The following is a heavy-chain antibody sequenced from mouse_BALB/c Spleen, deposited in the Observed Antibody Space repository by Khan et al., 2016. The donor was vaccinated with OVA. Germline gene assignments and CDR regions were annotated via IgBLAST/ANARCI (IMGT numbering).Heavy chain of an antibody. V-gene: IGHV14-3*02. Sequence: VQLQQSGAELMKPGASVKLSCTVSGFNIKDTYIHWVKQRPEQGLEWIGRIDPANGNTKYDPNFQGKATMTADTSSNTAYLQLSSLTSEDTAVYYCADSLLLYAMDYWGQGTSVTVSS. D-gene: IGHD1-2*01. CDR1: GFNIKDTY. CDR2: IDPANGNT. J-gene: IGHJ4*01. CDR3: ADSLLLYAMDY.